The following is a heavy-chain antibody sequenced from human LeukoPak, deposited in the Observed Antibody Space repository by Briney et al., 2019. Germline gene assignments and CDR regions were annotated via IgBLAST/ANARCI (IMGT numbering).Heavy chain of an antibody. CDR3: AKRRGYYDSSGYTLDY. D-gene: IGHD3-22*01. V-gene: IGHV3-7*03. J-gene: IGHJ4*02. CDR2: INQDASVK. Sequence: GGSLRLSCAASGFTFSRFWMSWVRQAPGKGLEWVASINQDASVKFYVDSVRGRFTISRDNSKNTLYLQMNSLRAEDTAVYYCAKRRGYYDSSGYTLDYWGQGTLVTVSS. CDR1: GFTFSRFW.